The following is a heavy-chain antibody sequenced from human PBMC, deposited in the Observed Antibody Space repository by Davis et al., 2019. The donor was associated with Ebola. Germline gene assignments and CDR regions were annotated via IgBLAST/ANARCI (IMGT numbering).Heavy chain of an antibody. V-gene: IGHV4-59*01. D-gene: IGHD1-26*01. CDR1: GDSFSSYY. CDR3: TRDTFGTYGERGYFDQ. CDR2: ISYSGNT. Sequence: PSETLSLTCTVSGDSFSSYYWSWIRQPPGKGLEWIGYISYSGNTNYNPSLKSRVTVSVDTSKNQFSLQLSSVTAADTAVYYCTRDTFGTYGERGYFDQWGQGTLVTVSS. J-gene: IGHJ4*02.